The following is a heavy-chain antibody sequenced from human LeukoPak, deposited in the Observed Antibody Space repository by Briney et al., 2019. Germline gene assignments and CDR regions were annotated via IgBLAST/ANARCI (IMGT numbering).Heavy chain of an antibody. V-gene: IGHV3-33*01. Sequence: GGSLRLSCAASGFTFSSYGMHWVRQAPGKGLEWVAVIWYDGSNKYYADSVKGRFTISRDNSKNTLYLQMNSLRAEDTAVYYCARGFLGGSGSYYNYYYYGMDVWGQGTTVTVSS. D-gene: IGHD3-10*01. CDR1: GFTFSSYG. CDR3: ARGFLGGSGSYYNYYYYGMDV. J-gene: IGHJ6*02. CDR2: IWYDGSNK.